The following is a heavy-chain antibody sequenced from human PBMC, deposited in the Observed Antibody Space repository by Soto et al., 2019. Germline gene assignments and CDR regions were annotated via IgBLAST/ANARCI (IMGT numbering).Heavy chain of an antibody. V-gene: IGHV6-1*01. D-gene: IGHD6-13*01. CDR1: GDSVSSNSAA. Sequence: PSQTLSLTCAISGDSVSSNSAAWNWIRQSPSRGLEWLGRTYYRSKWYNDYAVSVKSRITINPDTSKNQFSLQLNSVTPEDTAVYYCARDSYSSSWGYYYYGMDVWGQGTTVTVSS. CDR3: ARDSYSSSWGYYYYGMDV. CDR2: TYYRSKWYN. J-gene: IGHJ6*02.